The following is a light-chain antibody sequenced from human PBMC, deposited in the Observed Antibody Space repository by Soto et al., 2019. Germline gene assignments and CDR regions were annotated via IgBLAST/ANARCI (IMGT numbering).Light chain of an antibody. V-gene: IGLV2-14*01. J-gene: IGLJ1*01. Sequence: QPASVSGSPGQSITISCTGTSSDVGGYNYVSWYQQHPGKAPKLMIYHVSNRPSGVSNRFSGSKSDNTASLTISGLQSEDEADYYCNSYTSSSTYVFGTGTKLTVL. CDR3: NSYTSSSTYV. CDR1: SSDVGGYNY. CDR2: HVS.